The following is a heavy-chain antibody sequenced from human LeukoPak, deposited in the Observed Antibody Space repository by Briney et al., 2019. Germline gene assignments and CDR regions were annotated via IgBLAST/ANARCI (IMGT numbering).Heavy chain of an antibody. Sequence: ASVKVSCKAPGYTFTNYAMQWVRQAPGQRLEWMGWINAGNGNTKYSQKFQGRVTITRDTSTSTAYMELRSLRSGDTAVYYCARPAGYGDYTYDYWGQGTLVTVSS. D-gene: IGHD4-17*01. V-gene: IGHV1-3*01. CDR3: ARPAGYGDYTYDY. CDR2: INAGNGNT. J-gene: IGHJ4*02. CDR1: GYTFTNYA.